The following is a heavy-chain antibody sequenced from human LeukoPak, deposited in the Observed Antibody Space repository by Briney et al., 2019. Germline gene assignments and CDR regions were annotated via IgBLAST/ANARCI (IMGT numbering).Heavy chain of an antibody. CDR1: GFTFSSYD. J-gene: IGHJ4*02. Sequence: GGSLRLSCAASGFTFSSYDMHWVRQATGKGLEWFSAIGTAGDPSYQCYVKGRFTISRENAKNSLYLQMNSLRGGDTAVYYCARAAYYGSGSYVSYYFDYWGQGTLVTVSS. D-gene: IGHD3-10*01. V-gene: IGHV3-13*05. CDR2: IGTAGDP. CDR3: ARAAYYGSGSYVSYYFDY.